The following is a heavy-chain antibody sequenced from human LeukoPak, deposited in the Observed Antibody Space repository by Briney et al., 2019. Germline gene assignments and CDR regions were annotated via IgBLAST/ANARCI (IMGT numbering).Heavy chain of an antibody. J-gene: IGHJ4*02. Sequence: GGSLRLSCAASGFTVSSNYMSWVRQAPGKGLEWVSVIYSGGSTYYADSVKGRFTISRDNSKNTLYLQMNSVRAEDTAVYYCARLNYGDPLDYWGQGTLVTVSS. CDR1: GFTVSSNY. D-gene: IGHD4-17*01. CDR2: IYSGGST. CDR3: ARLNYGDPLDY. V-gene: IGHV3-53*01.